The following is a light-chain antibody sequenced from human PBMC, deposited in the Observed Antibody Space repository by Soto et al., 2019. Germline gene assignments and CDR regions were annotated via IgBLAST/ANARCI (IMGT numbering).Light chain of an antibody. V-gene: IGLV2-14*03. J-gene: IGLJ1*01. Sequence: QSVLTQPASVSGSPGQAITISCSGSSSDVGAHNFVSWYQHHPGQAPKLMIYDVSNRPSGVSNRFSGSTSGNTASMTISGLPAEDEADYYCNSYTSSNTYVFGRGTKVTVL. CDR2: DVS. CDR1: SSDVGAHNF. CDR3: NSYTSSNTYV.